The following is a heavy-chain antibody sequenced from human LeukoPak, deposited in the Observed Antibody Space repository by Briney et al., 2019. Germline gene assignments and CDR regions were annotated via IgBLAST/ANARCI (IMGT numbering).Heavy chain of an antibody. CDR3: AKWASDNRAFDL. CDR1: GGSISSYY. D-gene: IGHD2-8*01. V-gene: IGHV4-59*08. J-gene: IGHJ4*02. Sequence: NPSETLSLTCTVSGGSISSYYWSWIRPPPGKGLEWIGYIYYSGSTNYNPSLKSRVTVSVDTSKNQFSLRLSSVTAADTAVYFCAKWASDNRAFDLWGQGTLVTVSS. CDR2: IYYSGST.